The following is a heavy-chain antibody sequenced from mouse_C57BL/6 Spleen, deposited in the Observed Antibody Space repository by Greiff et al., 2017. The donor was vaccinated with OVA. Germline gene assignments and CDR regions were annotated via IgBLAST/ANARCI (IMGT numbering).Heavy chain of an antibody. D-gene: IGHD3-2*02. CDR3: ARWDSSGYPLMDY. CDR1: GYTFTSYW. V-gene: IGHV1-52*01. Sequence: VKLQQPGAELVRPGSSVKLSCKASGYTFTSYWMHWVKQRPIQGLEWIGNIDPSDSETHYNQKFKDKATLTVDKSSSTAYMQLSSLTSEDSAVYYCARWDSSGYPLMDYWGQGTSVTVSS. CDR2: IDPSDSET. J-gene: IGHJ4*01.